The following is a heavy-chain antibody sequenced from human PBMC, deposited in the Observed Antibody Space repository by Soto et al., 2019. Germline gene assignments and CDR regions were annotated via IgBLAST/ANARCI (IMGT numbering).Heavy chain of an antibody. V-gene: IGHV4-31*03. Sequence: QVQLQESGPGLVKPSQTLSLTCTVSGGSISSGGYYWSWIRQHPGKGLEWIGYIYYGGSTYYNPSLKSRVTISVDTSKNQFSLKLSSVTAADTAVYYCARTGERWILGYYFDYWGQGTLVTVSS. D-gene: IGHD2-2*03. CDR2: IYYGGST. CDR1: GGSISSGGYY. J-gene: IGHJ4*02. CDR3: ARTGERWILGYYFDY.